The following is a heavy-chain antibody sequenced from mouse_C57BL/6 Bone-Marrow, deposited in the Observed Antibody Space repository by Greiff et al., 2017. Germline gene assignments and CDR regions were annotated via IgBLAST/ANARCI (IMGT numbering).Heavy chain of an antibody. CDR3: HYCGNRRGYAMDN. D-gene: IGHD1-1*01. Sequence: VKLVESGAELVRPGTSVKMSCTASGYTLTNYWLGWAKQRPGHGLEWIGDIYPGGGYTNYNEKFKGKATLTADKSSSTAYMQFSSLTSEDSAIYYCHYCGNRRGYAMDNWGQGASVTVS. J-gene: IGHJ4*01. V-gene: IGHV1-63*01. CDR2: IYPGGGYT. CDR1: GYTLTNYW.